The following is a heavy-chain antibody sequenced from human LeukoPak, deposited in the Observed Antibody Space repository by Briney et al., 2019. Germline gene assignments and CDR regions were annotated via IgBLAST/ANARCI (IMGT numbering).Heavy chain of an antibody. D-gene: IGHD3-10*01. CDR3: ARESKSTMVRGVINAPLNY. CDR2: INPSGGST. Sequence: GASVKVSCKASGYTFTSYYMHWVRQAPGQGLEWMGLINPSGGSTSYAQKFQGRVTMTRDTSTSTVYMELSSLRSEDTAVYYCARESKSTMVRGVINAPLNYWGQGTLVTVSS. J-gene: IGHJ4*02. V-gene: IGHV1-46*01. CDR1: GYTFTSYY.